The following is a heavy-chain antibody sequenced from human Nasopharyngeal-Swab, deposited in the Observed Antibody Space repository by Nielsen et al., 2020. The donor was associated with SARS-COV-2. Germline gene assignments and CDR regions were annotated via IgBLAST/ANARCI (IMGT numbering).Heavy chain of an antibody. CDR1: GFTFSSYS. J-gene: IGHJ4*02. CDR3: ARRSGWYLSLAFDY. D-gene: IGHD6-19*01. V-gene: IGHV3-48*02. Sequence: GESLKISCAASGFTFSSYSMNWVRQAPGKGLEWVSYISSSSSTIYYADSVKGRFTISRDNAKNSLYLQMNSLRDEDTAVYYCARRSGWYLSLAFDYWGQGTLVTVSS. CDR2: ISSSSSTI.